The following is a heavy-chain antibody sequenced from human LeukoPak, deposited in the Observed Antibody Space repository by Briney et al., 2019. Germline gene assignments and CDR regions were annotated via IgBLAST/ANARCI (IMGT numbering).Heavy chain of an antibody. CDR2: IYSGGST. V-gene: IGHV3-53*01. CDR3: ASQAAAGTVLASFDY. Sequence: GGSLRLSCAASGFTVSSNYMSWVRQAPGKGLEWVSVIYSGGSTDYADSVKGRFTISRDTSKNTLYLQMNSLRAEDTAVYYCASQAAAGTVLASFDYWGQGTLVTVSS. J-gene: IGHJ4*02. CDR1: GFTVSSNY. D-gene: IGHD6-13*01.